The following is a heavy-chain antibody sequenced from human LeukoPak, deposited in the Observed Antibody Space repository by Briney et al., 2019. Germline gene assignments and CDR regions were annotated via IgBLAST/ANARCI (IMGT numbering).Heavy chain of an antibody. V-gene: IGHV4-38-2*02. CDR3: ARGDPANFDY. CDR2: IYHSGNT. Sequence: SETLSLTCTVSGYSISSAYYWGWIRQPPGKGLEWIGGIYHSGNTNYNPSLQSRVTISLDASENQVSLRLSSVTAADTAVYYCARGDPANFDYWGQGTPVTVSS. CDR1: GYSISSAYY. J-gene: IGHJ4*02.